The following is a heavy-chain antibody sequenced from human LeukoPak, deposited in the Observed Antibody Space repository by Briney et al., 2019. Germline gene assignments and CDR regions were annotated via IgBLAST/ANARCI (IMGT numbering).Heavy chain of an antibody. Sequence: GGSLRFSCAASGFTFSSYEMNWVRQAPGKGLEWVSYISSSGSTIYYADSVKGRFTISRDNAKNSLYLQMNSLRAEDTAVYYCARAGEDGYSYGYRGANWFDPWGQGTLVTASS. CDR1: GFTFSSYE. V-gene: IGHV3-48*03. D-gene: IGHD5-18*01. CDR2: ISSSGSTI. J-gene: IGHJ5*02. CDR3: ARAGEDGYSYGYRGANWFDP.